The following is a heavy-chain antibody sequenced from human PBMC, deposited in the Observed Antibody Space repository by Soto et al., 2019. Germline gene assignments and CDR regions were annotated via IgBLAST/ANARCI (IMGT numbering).Heavy chain of an antibody. CDR3: AKDQYDSSGYNPDAFDI. D-gene: IGHD3-22*01. CDR2: ISGSGGST. CDR1: GFTFSSYA. V-gene: IGHV3-23*01. Sequence: PGGSLRLSCAASGFTFSSYAMSWVRQAPGKGLEWVSAISGSGGSTYYADSVKGRFTISRDNSKNTLYLQMNSLRAEDTAVYYCAKDQYDSSGYNPDAFDIWGQGTRVTVSS. J-gene: IGHJ3*02.